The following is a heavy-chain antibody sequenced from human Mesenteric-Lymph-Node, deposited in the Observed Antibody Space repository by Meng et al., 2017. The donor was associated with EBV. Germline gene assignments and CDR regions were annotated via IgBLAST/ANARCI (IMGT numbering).Heavy chain of an antibody. V-gene: IGHV4-30-4*01. D-gene: IGHD5-12*01. CDR2: SSYSGNT. Sequence: QGQLQESGPGLVKPSQALSLTCGVSGDSLSGGGYYWSWIRQPPGKGLEWIGYSSYSGNTYYNTSLKSRLTISLDTSKNQFSLKLKSVTAADTAAYYFARALYSGYDYFDWGQGTLVTVSS. CDR1: GDSLSGGGYY. J-gene: IGHJ1*01. CDR3: ARALYSGYDYFD.